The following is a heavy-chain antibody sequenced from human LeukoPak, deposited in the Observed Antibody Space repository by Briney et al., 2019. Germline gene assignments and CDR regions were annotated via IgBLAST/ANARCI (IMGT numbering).Heavy chain of an antibody. Sequence: GGSLRLSCAASGFTFSSYSMNWVRQAPGKGLEWVSSISSSSSYIYYADSVKGRFTISRDNAKNSLYPQMNSLRAEDTAVYYCARDVYSRNFYYFDYWGQGTLVTVSS. CDR3: ARDVYSRNFYYFDY. CDR1: GFTFSSYS. D-gene: IGHD6-13*01. V-gene: IGHV3-21*01. CDR2: ISSSSSYI. J-gene: IGHJ4*02.